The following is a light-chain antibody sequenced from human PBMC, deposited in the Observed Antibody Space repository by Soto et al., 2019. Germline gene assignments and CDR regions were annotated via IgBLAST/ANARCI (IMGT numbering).Light chain of an antibody. CDR1: QGISSY. V-gene: IGKV1-8*01. J-gene: IGKJ2*01. CDR2: AAS. CDR3: QQYYTYPQT. Sequence: AIRMTQSPSSFSASTGDRVTITCRASQGISSYLAWYQQKPGKAPKLLVYAASTLQYGVQSRFSGSGSRTDFTLTISCLQSEDFATYFCQQYYTYPQTFGQGTKLEIK.